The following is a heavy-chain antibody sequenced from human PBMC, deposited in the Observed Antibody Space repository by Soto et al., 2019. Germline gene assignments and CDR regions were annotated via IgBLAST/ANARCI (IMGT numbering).Heavy chain of an antibody. D-gene: IGHD6-13*01. CDR2: IYYSGNT. CDR3: ARGIGQQLPPLD. V-gene: IGHV4-59*01. Sequence: QVQLQESGPGLVKPSETLSLTCTVSGVSISSYYWSWIRQPPGKGLEWIGYIYYSGNTNYNPSLKSRVNISIDAAKSQFSLELSSVTAADSAVYFCARGIGQQLPPLDWGQGTLVTVSS. J-gene: IGHJ4*02. CDR1: GVSISSYY.